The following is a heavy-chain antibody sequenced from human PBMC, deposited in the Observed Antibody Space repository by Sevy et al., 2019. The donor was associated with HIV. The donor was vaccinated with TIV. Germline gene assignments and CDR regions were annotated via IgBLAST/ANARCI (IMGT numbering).Heavy chain of an antibody. J-gene: IGHJ6*03. CDR2: TWYDGSNS. D-gene: IGHD4-4*01. CDR1: GFIFSSHG. Sequence: GGSLRLSCVASGFIFSSHGMHWVRQAPGKGLEWVAVTWYDGSNSYYAYSVKGRFTISRDNSKNTLYLQMNSLRVEDTAVYYCARWGNYKIMDVWGKGTTVTVSS. CDR3: ARWGNYKIMDV. V-gene: IGHV3-33*01.